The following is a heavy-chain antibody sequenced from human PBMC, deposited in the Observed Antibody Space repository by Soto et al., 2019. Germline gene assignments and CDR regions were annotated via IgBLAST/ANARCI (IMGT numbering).Heavy chain of an antibody. CDR3: AIQFKCELLVYYFDY. Sequence: GSSVKVSCTASGDTFSSYAISWVLETPGLGLEWMGGIIPIFGTANYAQKFQGRVTITADESTSTAYMELSSLRSEDTAVYYCAIQFKCELLVYYFDYWGQGTLVTVYS. CDR2: IIPIFGTA. CDR1: GDTFSSYA. J-gene: IGHJ4*02. D-gene: IGHD1-26*01. V-gene: IGHV1-69*13.